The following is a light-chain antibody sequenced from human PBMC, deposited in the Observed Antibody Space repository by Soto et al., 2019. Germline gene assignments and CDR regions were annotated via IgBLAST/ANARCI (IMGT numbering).Light chain of an antibody. CDR1: QGIRRD. Sequence: DIPMTQSPSSLSASVGDRVTITCRASQGIRRDLGWFQQKPGKAPKRLIYAAGSLESGVPSRFSGSGTGTEFTLTISSLQPEDFATYFCLQHKTYPWTFGQGTKVEIK. V-gene: IGKV1-17*01. J-gene: IGKJ1*01. CDR3: LQHKTYPWT. CDR2: AAG.